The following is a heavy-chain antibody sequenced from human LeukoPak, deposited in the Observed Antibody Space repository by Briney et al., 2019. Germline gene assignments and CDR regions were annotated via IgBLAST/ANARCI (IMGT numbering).Heavy chain of an antibody. CDR1: AFSLSTSGMC. V-gene: IGHV2-70*11. D-gene: IGHD1-26*01. CDR3: ARIAPLDSGSLQFDY. CDR2: IDWDDDK. J-gene: IGHJ4*02. Sequence: SGPALVKPTQTLTLTCTFSAFSLSTSGMCVSWIRQPPGKALEWLARIDWDDDKYYSTSLKTRLTISKDTSKNQVVLTMTNMDPVDTATYYCARIAPLDSGSLQFDYWGQGTLVTVSS.